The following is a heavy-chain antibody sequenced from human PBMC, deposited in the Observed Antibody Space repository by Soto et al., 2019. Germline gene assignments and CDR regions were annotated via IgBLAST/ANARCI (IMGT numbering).Heavy chain of an antibody. CDR2: IGGAGNDI. J-gene: IGHJ6*02. D-gene: IGHD1-26*01. Sequence: EMQVLESGGGLVQPGGSLRLSCAASGFAFSNFHMNWVRQAPGKGLQWVATIGGAGNDIHYADSVEGRFTVSRDNSKNTLHLEMDGLRDDDTAIYYCARRFSDAWEAGMDVWGQGTTVTVS. CDR1: GFAFSNFH. V-gene: IGHV3-23*01. CDR3: ARRFSDAWEAGMDV.